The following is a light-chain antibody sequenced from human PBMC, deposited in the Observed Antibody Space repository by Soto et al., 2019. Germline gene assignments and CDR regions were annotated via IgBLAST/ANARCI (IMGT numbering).Light chain of an antibody. CDR3: QQRSSWPPT. Sequence: EIVLTPSPATLSLSSGERATLSCRASQSISSNLAWYQQKPGQAPRLLMFRTSSRATGFPARFRGSGSGTDFTLTISSLELEDFAVYYCQQRSSWPPTFGQGTRLEIK. J-gene: IGKJ5*01. CDR1: QSISSN. V-gene: IGKV3-11*01. CDR2: RTS.